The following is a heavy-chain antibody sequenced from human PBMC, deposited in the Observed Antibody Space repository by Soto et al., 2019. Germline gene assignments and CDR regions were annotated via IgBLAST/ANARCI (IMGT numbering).Heavy chain of an antibody. CDR3: ASERLDSRDYLSGPFDI. CDR1: GDSISSGNYY. Sequence: QVQLQETGPGLVKPSQSLALTCIVSGDSISSGNYYWSWIRQFPGKGLEWIGYGSYSGSYFFSPSLKIRNTRSVDTTRSQFSLTLSSLTATDTVIFYCASERLDSRDYLSGPFDIWGHGTMITVSS. J-gene: IGHJ3*02. CDR2: GSYSGSY. V-gene: IGHV4-31*03. D-gene: IGHD1-1*01.